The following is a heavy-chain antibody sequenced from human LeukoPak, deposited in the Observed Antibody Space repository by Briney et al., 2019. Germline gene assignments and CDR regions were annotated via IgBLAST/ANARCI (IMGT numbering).Heavy chain of an antibody. CDR2: IYYSGST. CDR3: ARAYYYDSSLDY. V-gene: IGHV4-61*01. Sequence: PSETLSLTCTVSGGSISSGSYYWSWIRQPPGKGLEWIGYIYYSGSTNYNPSLKSRVTISVDTSKNQFSLKLSSVTAADTAVYYCARAYYYDSSLDYWGQGTLVTVSS. J-gene: IGHJ4*02. D-gene: IGHD3-22*01. CDR1: GGSISSGSYY.